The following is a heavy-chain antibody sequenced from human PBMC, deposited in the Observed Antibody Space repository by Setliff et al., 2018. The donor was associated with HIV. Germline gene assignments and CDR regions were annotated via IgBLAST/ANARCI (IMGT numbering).Heavy chain of an antibody. Sequence: GGSLRLSCAASGFTFSSYTINWVRQAPGKGLEWVSGISGGGGGTYYADSVKGRFTISRDNSKNTLFLEMNSLRADDTAVYYCAKGTNYDILTGYHAFDVWGQGTMVTVSS. CDR1: GFTFSSYT. CDR2: ISGGGGGT. J-gene: IGHJ3*01. D-gene: IGHD3-9*01. CDR3: AKGTNYDILTGYHAFDV. V-gene: IGHV3-23*01.